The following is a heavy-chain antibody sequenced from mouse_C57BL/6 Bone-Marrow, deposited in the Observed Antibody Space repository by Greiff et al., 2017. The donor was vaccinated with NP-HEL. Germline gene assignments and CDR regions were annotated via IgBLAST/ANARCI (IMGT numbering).Heavy chain of an antibody. CDR1: GFNIKDDY. D-gene: IGHD2-3*01. Sequence: DVKLVESGAELVRPGASVKLSCTASGFNIKDDYMHWVKQRPEQGLEWIGWIDPENGDTEYASKFQGKATITADTSSNTAYLQLSSLTSEDTAVYYCTFYAWFAYWGQGTLVTVSA. CDR2: IDPENGDT. V-gene: IGHV14-4*01. CDR3: TFYAWFAY. J-gene: IGHJ3*01.